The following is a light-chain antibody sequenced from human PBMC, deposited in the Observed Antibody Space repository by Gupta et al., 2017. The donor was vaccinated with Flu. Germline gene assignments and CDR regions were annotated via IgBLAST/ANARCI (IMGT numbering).Light chain of an antibody. V-gene: IGLV6-57*01. J-gene: IGLJ3*02. CDR3: QSYDGANWV. Sequence: ASAHVQWLQQRPGSSPTTVIYQGDERPSGVPARFSGSIDTSSNSAAIVISGLMTEDESEYYCQSYDGANWVFGGGTKLTVL. CDR1: ASAH. CDR2: QGD.